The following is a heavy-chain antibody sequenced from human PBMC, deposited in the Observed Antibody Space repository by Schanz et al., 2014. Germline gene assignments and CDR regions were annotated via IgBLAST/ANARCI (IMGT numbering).Heavy chain of an antibody. Sequence: DVQLVESGGGLVQSGGSLRLSCAASGFNFGDYYMTWVRQPPGKGLEWVSAISGNGGSTYFADSVKGRFTISRDNSKNTLYLQMNSLSSEDTAVYYCAKDLAVAGDYWGQGTLVTVSS. CDR1: GFNFGDYY. D-gene: IGHD6-19*01. J-gene: IGHJ4*02. CDR2: ISGNGGST. CDR3: AKDLAVAGDY. V-gene: IGHV3-23*04.